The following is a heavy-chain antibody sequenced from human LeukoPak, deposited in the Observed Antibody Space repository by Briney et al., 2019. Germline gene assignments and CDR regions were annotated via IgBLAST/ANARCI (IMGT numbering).Heavy chain of an antibody. CDR3: ARVDVSYYDFWSGYMADY. CDR2: INPNSGGT. D-gene: IGHD3-3*01. V-gene: IGHV1-2*02. Sequence: ASVKVSCKTSGYSFTNYYMHWVRQAPGQGLEWMGWINPNSGGTNYAQKFQGRVTMTRDTSISTAYMELSRLRSDDTAVYYCARVDVSYYDFWSGYMADYWGQGTLVTVSS. J-gene: IGHJ4*02. CDR1: GYSFTNYY.